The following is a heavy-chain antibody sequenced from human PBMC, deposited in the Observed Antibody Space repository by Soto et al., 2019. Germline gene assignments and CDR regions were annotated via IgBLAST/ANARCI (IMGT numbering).Heavy chain of an antibody. CDR3: AKDYYDSSGPDYYGMDV. V-gene: IGHV3-43*01. J-gene: IGHJ6*02. CDR2: ISWDGGST. CDR1: GFTFDDYT. D-gene: IGHD3-22*01. Sequence: GSLRLSCAASGFTFDDYTMHWVRQAPGKGLEWVSLISWDGGSTYYADSVKGRFTISRDNSKNSLYLQMNSLRTEDTALYYCAKDYYDSSGPDYYGMDVWGQGTTVTVSS.